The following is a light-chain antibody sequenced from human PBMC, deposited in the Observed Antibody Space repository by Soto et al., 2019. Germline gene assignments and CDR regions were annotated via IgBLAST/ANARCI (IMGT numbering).Light chain of an antibody. CDR3: SAYTSGSTLNV. Sequence: QSALTQPGPVPGSPGQSGTISYTGTSSKVGSYNYVLWYQQHPGKAPGLMIYASSNRPSGVSHRCSGSRSGNTTSLTISGHQAEDGADYFCSAYTSGSTLNVFGSETKVTV. V-gene: IGLV2-14*01. CDR2: ASS. J-gene: IGLJ1*01. CDR1: SSKVGSYNY.